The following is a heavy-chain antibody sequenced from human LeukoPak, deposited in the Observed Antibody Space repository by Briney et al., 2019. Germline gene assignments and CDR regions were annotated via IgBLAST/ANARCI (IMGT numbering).Heavy chain of an antibody. Sequence: ASVKVSCKASGYTFTTYPMNWVRQAPGQGLEWMGWISPYKGNKKFAQKFQGRVTMTTDTSTSTAYMELRSLRSDDTAVYYCASGYYSGGSGYSPADYWGQGTLVTVSS. CDR2: ISPYKGNK. D-gene: IGHD3-22*01. V-gene: IGHV1-18*01. J-gene: IGHJ4*02. CDR1: GYTFTTYP. CDR3: ASGYYSGGSGYSPADY.